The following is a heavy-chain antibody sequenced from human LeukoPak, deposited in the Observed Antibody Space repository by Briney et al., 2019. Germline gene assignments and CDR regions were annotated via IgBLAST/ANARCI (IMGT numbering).Heavy chain of an antibody. CDR2: ISYDGSNK. Sequence: GALRLSCAASGFIFSDYWMSYLRQAPGKGLEWVAVISYDGSNKYYADSVKGRFTISRDNSKNTLYLQMNSLRAEDTAVYYCARAGSYDSSGWILDYWGQGTLVTVSS. CDR3: ARAGSYDSSGWILDY. J-gene: IGHJ4*02. D-gene: IGHD3-22*01. CDR1: GFIFSDYW. V-gene: IGHV3-30-3*01.